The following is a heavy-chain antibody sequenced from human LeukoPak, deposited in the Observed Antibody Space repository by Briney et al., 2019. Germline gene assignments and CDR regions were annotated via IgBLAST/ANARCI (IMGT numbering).Heavy chain of an antibody. CDR2: INHSGST. D-gene: IGHD1-26*01. CDR3: ARDARIVGATKGLYY. V-gene: IGHV4-34*01. J-gene: IGHJ4*02. CDR1: GGSFSGYY. Sequence: PSETLSLTCAVYGGSFSGYYWSWIRQPPGKGLEWIGEINHSGSTNYNPSLKSRVTISVDTSKNQFSLKLSSVTAADTAVYYCARDARIVGATKGLYYWGQGTLVTVSS.